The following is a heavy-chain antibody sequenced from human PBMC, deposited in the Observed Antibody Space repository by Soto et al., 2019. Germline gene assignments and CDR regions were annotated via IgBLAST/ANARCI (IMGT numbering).Heavy chain of an antibody. CDR3: TVFGPNDFTDV. Sequence: GGSLRLSCAASGFIVSSNNMNWVRQAPGKGLEWVSVIYRDGSTHYADSVKGRFTISRDNSENTLYLQMNSLRAEDTAVHYCTVFGPNDFTDVWGKGTTVTVSS. CDR1: GFIVSSNN. CDR2: IYRDGST. D-gene: IGHD3-16*01. V-gene: IGHV3-66*01. J-gene: IGHJ6*03.